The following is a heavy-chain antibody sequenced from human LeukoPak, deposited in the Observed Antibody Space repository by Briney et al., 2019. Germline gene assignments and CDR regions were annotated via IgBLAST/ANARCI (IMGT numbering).Heavy chain of an antibody. Sequence: GGSLRLSCAASGFTFSSYWMHWVRQAPGKGLVWVSCINSDGRSTSYADSVKGRFTISRDNAKNPLYLHMNRLRAEDTAVYYCARAVAGTPGYWGQGTLVTVSS. V-gene: IGHV3-74*01. CDR2: INSDGRST. D-gene: IGHD6-19*01. CDR1: GFTFSSYW. CDR3: ARAVAGTPGY. J-gene: IGHJ4*02.